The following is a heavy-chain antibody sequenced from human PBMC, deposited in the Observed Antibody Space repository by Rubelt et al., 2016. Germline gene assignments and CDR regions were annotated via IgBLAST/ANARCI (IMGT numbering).Heavy chain of an antibody. D-gene: IGHD4-17*01. V-gene: IGHV1-69*04. CDR2: IIPILGIA. J-gene: IGHJ6*03. CDR1: GGTFSSYA. CDR3: AGGGPRAVTTGDYYYYMDV. Sequence: QVQLVQSGAEVKKPGSSVKVSCKASGGTFSSYAISWVRQAPGQGLEWMGRIIPILGIANYAQKFQGRVTITADKSTSTAYMELSSLRAEDTAVYYCAGGGPRAVTTGDYYYYMDVWGKGTTVTVSS.